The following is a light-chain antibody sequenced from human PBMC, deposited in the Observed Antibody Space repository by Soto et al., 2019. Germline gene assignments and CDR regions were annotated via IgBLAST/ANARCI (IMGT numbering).Light chain of an antibody. V-gene: IGLV2-14*03. J-gene: IGLJ1*01. CDR2: EVS. CDR3: SSYTGSYTYV. Sequence: QSVLTQPASVSGSPGQSITISCTGTRNDIGDYGFVSWYQQHPGKVPKLLIFEVSDRPSGVSSRFSGSKSGNTASLTISGLQAEDEAHYYCSSYTGSYTYVFGTGTKV. CDR1: RNDIGDYGF.